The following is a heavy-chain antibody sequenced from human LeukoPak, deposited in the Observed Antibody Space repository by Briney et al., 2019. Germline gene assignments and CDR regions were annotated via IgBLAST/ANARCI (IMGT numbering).Heavy chain of an antibody. D-gene: IGHD4-11*01. CDR2: ISSSSRYI. CDR3: ARAGTTVTANTYYYYLDV. V-gene: IGHV3-21*01. Sequence: PGGSLRLSCAASGFTFSSYSMNWVRRAPGKGLEWVSSISSSSRYIYYADSVKGRFTISRDDAKNSLYLQMSSLRAEDTAVYYCARAGTTVTANTYYYYLDVWGKGTTVTVSS. CDR1: GFTFSSYS. J-gene: IGHJ6*03.